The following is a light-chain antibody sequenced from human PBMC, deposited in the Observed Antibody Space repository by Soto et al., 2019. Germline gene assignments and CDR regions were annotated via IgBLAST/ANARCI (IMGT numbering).Light chain of an antibody. J-gene: IGKJ1*01. CDR3: MQGTHWPRT. Sequence: DVVMTQCPLSLPVTLGQPASISCRSSQSLVSSDGNTFLNWFHQRPGQSPRRLIYKVSNRDSGVPDRFSGGGSGTDFTLKISRVEAEDVGVYYCMQGTHWPRTFGQGTKV. CDR2: KVS. CDR1: QSLVSSDGNTF. V-gene: IGKV2-30*01.